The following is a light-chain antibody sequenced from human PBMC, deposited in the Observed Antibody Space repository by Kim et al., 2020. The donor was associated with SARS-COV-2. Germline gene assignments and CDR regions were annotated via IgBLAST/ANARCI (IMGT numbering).Light chain of an antibody. CDR2: DAS. CDR3: QQYYNGPPRT. J-gene: IGKJ2*02. CDR1: QSISTK. Sequence: EIVMTQSPATLSVSPGERATLSCRASQSISTKLAWYQQKPGQAPRLLIYDASTRATDIPARFSGSGSGTEFTLTISSLQSEDFAVYYCQQYYNGPPRTFGQGTKVDIK. V-gene: IGKV3-15*01.